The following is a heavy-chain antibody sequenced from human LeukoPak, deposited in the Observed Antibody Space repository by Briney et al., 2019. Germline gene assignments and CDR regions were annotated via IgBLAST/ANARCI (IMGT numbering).Heavy chain of an antibody. CDR1: GGTFSSYA. J-gene: IGHJ4*02. Sequence: ASVKVSCKASGGTFSSYAISWVRQAPGQGLEWMGWISAYNGNTNYAQKLQGRVTMTTDTSTSTAYMELRGLRSDDTAVYYCARAYCSSTSCWHFDYWGQGTLVTVSS. CDR2: ISAYNGNT. V-gene: IGHV1-18*01. D-gene: IGHD2-2*01. CDR3: ARAYCSSTSCWHFDY.